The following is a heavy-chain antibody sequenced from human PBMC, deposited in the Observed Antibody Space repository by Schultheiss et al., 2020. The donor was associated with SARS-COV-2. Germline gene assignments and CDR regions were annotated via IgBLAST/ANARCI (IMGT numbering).Heavy chain of an antibody. Sequence: SQTLSLTCTVSGGSISSYYWGWIRQPPGKGLEWIGEINHSGSTNYNPSLKSRVTMSVDTSKNQFSLKLSSVTAADTAVYYCARGCTIFGVVTSYYYYYYMDVWGKGTTVTVSS. V-gene: IGHV4-34*01. CDR1: GGSISSYY. CDR2: INHSGST. CDR3: ARGCTIFGVVTSYYYYYYMDV. D-gene: IGHD3-3*01. J-gene: IGHJ6*03.